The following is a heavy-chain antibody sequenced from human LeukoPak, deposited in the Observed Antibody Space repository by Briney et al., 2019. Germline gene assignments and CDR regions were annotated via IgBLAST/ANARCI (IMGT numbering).Heavy chain of an antibody. D-gene: IGHD6-13*01. J-gene: IGHJ4*02. Sequence: GGSLRLSCAASGFTFSSYGMHWVRQAPGKGLEWVAVISYDGSNKYYADSVKGRFTISRDNPKNTLYLQMNSLRAEDTAVYYCANQGSSSWYVLFDYWGQGTLVTVSS. CDR3: ANQGSSSWYVLFDY. V-gene: IGHV3-30*18. CDR2: ISYDGSNK. CDR1: GFTFSSYG.